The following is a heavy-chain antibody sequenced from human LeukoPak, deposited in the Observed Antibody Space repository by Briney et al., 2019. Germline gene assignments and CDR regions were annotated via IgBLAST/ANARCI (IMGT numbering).Heavy chain of an antibody. V-gene: IGHV1-46*01. CDR3: ARAANRGYSSSWYVY. CDR2: INPSGGST. Sequence: ASVKVSCKASGYTFTSYYMHWVRQAPGQGLEWMGIINPSGGSTSYAQKFQGRVTMTRDTSTSTVYMELGSLRSEDTAVYYCARAANRGYSSSWYVYWGQGTLVTVSS. J-gene: IGHJ4*02. CDR1: GYTFTSYY. D-gene: IGHD6-13*01.